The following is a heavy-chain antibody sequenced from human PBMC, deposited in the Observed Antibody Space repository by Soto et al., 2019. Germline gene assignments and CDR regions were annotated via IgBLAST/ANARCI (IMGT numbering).Heavy chain of an antibody. CDR1: GFTFSSYG. V-gene: IGHV3-30*18. D-gene: IGHD4-17*01. Sequence: GGSLRLSCAASGFTFSSYGMHWVRQAPGKGLEWVAVISYDGSNKYYADSVKGRFTISRDNSKNTLYLQMNSLRAEDTAVYYCAKAYGAPINWFDPWGQGTLVTVSS. CDR3: AKAYGAPINWFDP. J-gene: IGHJ5*02. CDR2: ISYDGSNK.